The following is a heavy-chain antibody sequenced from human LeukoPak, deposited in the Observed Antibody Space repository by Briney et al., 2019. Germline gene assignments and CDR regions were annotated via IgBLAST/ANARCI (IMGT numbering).Heavy chain of an antibody. CDR3: ARGHSSGYSLFDY. D-gene: IGHD3-22*01. J-gene: IGHJ4*02. Sequence: GGSLRLSCAASGFTFSSYWMSWVRQAPGKGLEWVANIKQDGSEKYYVDSVKGRFTISRDNAKNSLYLQMNSLRAEDTAVYYCARGHSSGYSLFDYWGQGTLVTVSS. CDR2: IKQDGSEK. CDR1: GFTFSSYW. V-gene: IGHV3-7*01.